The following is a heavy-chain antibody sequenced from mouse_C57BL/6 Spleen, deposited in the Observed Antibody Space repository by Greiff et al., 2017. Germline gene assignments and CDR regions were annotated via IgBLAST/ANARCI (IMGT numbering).Heavy chain of an antibody. CDR2: ISDGGSYT. Sequence: EVQLVESGGGLVKPGGSLKLSCAASGFTFSSYAMSWVRQTPEKRLEWVATISDGGSYTYYPDNVKGRVTISRDNAKNNLYLQMSHLKSEDTALYYCARAYDGYYGFAYWGQGTLVTVSA. J-gene: IGHJ3*01. V-gene: IGHV5-4*01. CDR3: ARAYDGYYGFAY. CDR1: GFTFSSYA. D-gene: IGHD2-3*01.